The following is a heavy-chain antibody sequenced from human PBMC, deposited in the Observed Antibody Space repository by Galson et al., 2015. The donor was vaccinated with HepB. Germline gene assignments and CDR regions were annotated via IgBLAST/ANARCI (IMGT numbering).Heavy chain of an antibody. D-gene: IGHD3-3*01. CDR1: GGSISSRNW. V-gene: IGHV4/OR15-8*02. Sequence: LSLTCVVSGGSISSRNWWSWVRQSPGKGLEWIGEIHHGGNTKYSPSLKSRVTISIDNSKDQFSLKLTSVTAADTAVYYCATDLPSLYYDFWSGTNWGQGTLVTVSS. CDR3: ATDLPSLYYDFWSGTN. CDR2: IHHGGNT. J-gene: IGHJ4*02.